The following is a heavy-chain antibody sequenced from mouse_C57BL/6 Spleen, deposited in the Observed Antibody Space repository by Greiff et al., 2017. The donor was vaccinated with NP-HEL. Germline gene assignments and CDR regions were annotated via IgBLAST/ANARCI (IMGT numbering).Heavy chain of an antibody. V-gene: IGHV1-15*01. D-gene: IGHD1-1*01. CDR2: IDPETGGT. CDR3: TRDYGSSYVAWFAY. CDR1: GYTFTDYE. J-gene: IGHJ3*01. Sequence: VQLQQSGAELVRPGASVTLSCKASGYTFTDYEMHWVKQTPVHGLEWIGAIDPETGGTAYNQKFKGKAIPTADKSSSTAYMELRSLTSEDSAVYYCTRDYGSSYVAWFAYWGQGTLVTVSA.